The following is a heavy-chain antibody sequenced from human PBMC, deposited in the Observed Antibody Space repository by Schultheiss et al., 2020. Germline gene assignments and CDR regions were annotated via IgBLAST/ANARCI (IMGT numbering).Heavy chain of an antibody. Sequence: SETLSLTCAVSGGSISSGGYSWSWIRQPPGKGLEWIGYIYYSGSTYYNPSLKSRVTISVDTSKNQFSLKLSSVTAADTAVYYCARALLLTAIPWYFALWGRGTLVTVSS. D-gene: IGHD2-21*02. CDR1: GGSISSGGYS. V-gene: IGHV4-30-4*07. CDR3: ARALLLTAIPWYFAL. J-gene: IGHJ2*01. CDR2: IYYSGST.